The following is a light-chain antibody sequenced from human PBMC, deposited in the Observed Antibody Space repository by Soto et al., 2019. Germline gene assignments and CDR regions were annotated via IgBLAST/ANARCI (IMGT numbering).Light chain of an antibody. CDR2: EDN. J-gene: IGLJ1*01. CDR3: ATWDSSLSGGV. V-gene: IGLV1-51*02. CDR1: ISNIENNY. Sequence: QSVLTQPPSVSAAPGQKVTISCSGSISNIENNYVSWYRQLPGTAPKLLIYEDNKRPSGIPDRFSGSKSGTSATLGITGLETGDEADYYCATWDSSLSGGVFGTANKLTVL.